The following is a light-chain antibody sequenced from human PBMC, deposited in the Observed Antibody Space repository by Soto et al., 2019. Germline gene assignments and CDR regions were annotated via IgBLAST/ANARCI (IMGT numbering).Light chain of an antibody. CDR3: SSYTSSSTPHVV. CDR1: SSDVGGYNY. CDR2: DVS. V-gene: IGLV2-14*01. J-gene: IGLJ2*01. Sequence: QSALTQPASVSGSPGQSITISCTGTSSDVGGYNYVSWYQQHPGKAPKRMIYDVSNRTSGVSNRFSGSKSGNTASLTISGLQAEDEADYYCSSYTSSSTPHVVFGGGTKLTVL.